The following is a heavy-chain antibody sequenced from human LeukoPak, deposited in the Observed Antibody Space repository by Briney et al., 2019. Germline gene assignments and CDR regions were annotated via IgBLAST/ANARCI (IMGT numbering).Heavy chain of an antibody. J-gene: IGHJ4*02. CDR3: ARDGFGTGSN. CDR2: MKEVGSEK. Sequence: GGSLRLSCAASGFTFSNYWMSWVRQAPGKGLEWVANMKEVGSEKYYVDSVKGRFTISRDNAKNSLYLQMNTLRADDTAVYYCARDGFGTGSNWGQGTLVTVSS. CDR1: GFTFSNYW. V-gene: IGHV3-7*03. D-gene: IGHD3-16*01.